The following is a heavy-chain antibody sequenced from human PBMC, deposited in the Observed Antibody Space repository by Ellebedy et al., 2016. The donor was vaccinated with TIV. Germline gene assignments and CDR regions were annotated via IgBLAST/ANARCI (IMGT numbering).Heavy chain of an antibody. CDR2: IDFSGTGT. D-gene: IGHD3-3*01. J-gene: IGHJ4*02. V-gene: IGHV3-21*06. CDR3: ARDGSEWSRDY. Sequence: GGSLRLXXAASGFTFSIAGMTWVRQAPGKGLEWVAAIDFSGTGTYYADSMKGRFIISRDNTKNSLFLQMNSLGVEDTAVYYCARDGSEWSRDYWGQGTLVTVSS. CDR1: GFTFSIAG.